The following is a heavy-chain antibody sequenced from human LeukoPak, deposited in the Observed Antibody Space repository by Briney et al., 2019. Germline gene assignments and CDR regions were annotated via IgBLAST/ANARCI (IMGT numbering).Heavy chain of an antibody. V-gene: IGHV3-23*01. CDR1: GFTFSSYA. Sequence: GGSLRLSCAASGFTFSSYAMSWVRQAPGKGLEWVSTITGTSGITYYADSVKGRFTISRDSSKNTLYLQMNSLRAEDTAVYYCAKRSVAGKKAFDYWGQGTLVTVSS. CDR2: ITGTSGIT. J-gene: IGHJ4*02. CDR3: AKRSVAGKKAFDY. D-gene: IGHD6-19*01.